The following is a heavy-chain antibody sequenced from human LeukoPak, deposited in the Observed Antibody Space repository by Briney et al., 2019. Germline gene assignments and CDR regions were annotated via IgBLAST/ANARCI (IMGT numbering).Heavy chain of an antibody. Sequence: PGGSLRLSCAASGFTFDDYATHWVRQAPGKGLEWVSGISWNSGSIGYADSVKGRLTISRDNAKNSLYLQMNSLRAEDTALYYCARFSYNWNVVDYWGQGTLVTVSS. CDR3: ARFSYNWNVVDY. J-gene: IGHJ4*02. CDR2: ISWNSGSI. D-gene: IGHD1-1*01. CDR1: GFTFDDYA. V-gene: IGHV3-9*01.